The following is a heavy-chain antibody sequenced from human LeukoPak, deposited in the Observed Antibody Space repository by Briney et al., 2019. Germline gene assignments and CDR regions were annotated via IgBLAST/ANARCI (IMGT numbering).Heavy chain of an antibody. CDR1: GFTFSSYS. CDR3: TTAFYDWGSYRYTDYYYYGMDV. V-gene: IGHV3-15*01. J-gene: IGHJ6*02. Sequence: GGSLRLSCAASGFTFSSYSMNWVRQAPGKGLEWVGRIKSKTDGGTTDYAAPVKGRFTISRDDSKNTLYLQMNSLKTEDTAVYYCTTAFYDWGSYRYTDYYYYGMDVWGQGTTVTVSS. CDR2: IKSKTDGGTT. D-gene: IGHD3-16*02.